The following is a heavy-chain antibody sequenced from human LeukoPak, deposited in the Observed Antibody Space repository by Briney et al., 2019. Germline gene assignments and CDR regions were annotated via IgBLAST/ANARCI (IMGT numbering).Heavy chain of an antibody. CDR3: ARDTIAAAGTADY. Sequence: GGSLRLSCAASGFTFSSYGMHWVRQAPGKGLEWVAVIWYDGSNKYYADSVKGRFTISRDNSRNTLYLQMNSLRAEDTAVYYCARDTIAAAGTADYWGQGTLVTVSS. J-gene: IGHJ4*02. V-gene: IGHV3-33*01. CDR1: GFTFSSYG. D-gene: IGHD6-13*01. CDR2: IWYDGSNK.